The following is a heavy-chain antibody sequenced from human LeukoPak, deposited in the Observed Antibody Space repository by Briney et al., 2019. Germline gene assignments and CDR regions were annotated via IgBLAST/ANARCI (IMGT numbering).Heavy chain of an antibody. D-gene: IGHD1-26*01. Sequence: GGSLRLSCAASGFTFSSYWMSWVRQAPGKGLEWVANINQDGSEMYYVDSVKGRFTISRDNANNSLYLQMNSLRAEDTAVYYCARDKIVGATYFDYWGQGAPVTVSS. CDR3: ARDKIVGATYFDY. V-gene: IGHV3-7*01. J-gene: IGHJ4*02. CDR2: INQDGSEM. CDR1: GFTFSSYW.